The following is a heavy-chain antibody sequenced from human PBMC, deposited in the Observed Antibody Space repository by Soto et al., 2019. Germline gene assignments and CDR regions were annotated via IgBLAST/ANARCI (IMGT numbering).Heavy chain of an antibody. J-gene: IGHJ4*02. V-gene: IGHV3-74*01. D-gene: IGHD3-10*01. CDR1: GFSLSNYW. CDR2: VDSDGTTT. Sequence: PGGSLRLSCAASGFSLSNYWIHWVRQDPGKGLVWVSRVDSDGTTTNYADSVKGRFTISRDNARNTVYLQMNSLRAEDTAIYYCARGAFRAYYFDYWGLGTLVTVSS. CDR3: ARGAFRAYYFDY.